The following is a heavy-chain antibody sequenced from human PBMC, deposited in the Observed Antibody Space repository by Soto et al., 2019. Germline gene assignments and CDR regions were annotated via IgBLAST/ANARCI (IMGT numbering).Heavy chain of an antibody. CDR2: ISSDGATI. Sequence: PGGSLRFSCEVSGLTFSKFEMTWVRQAPGQGLEWVSSISSDGATIYYADSVKGRFTISRDNDKNLLYLQMNSLKGEDTATYYCVRVGIVARPYWGQGTPVTVSS. D-gene: IGHD2-21*01. V-gene: IGHV3-48*03. CDR3: VRVGIVARPY. CDR1: GLTFSKFE. J-gene: IGHJ4*02.